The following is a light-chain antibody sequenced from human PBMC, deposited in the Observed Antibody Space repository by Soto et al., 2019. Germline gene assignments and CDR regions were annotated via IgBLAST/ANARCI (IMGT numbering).Light chain of an antibody. CDR3: QQTYSFRT. CDR1: QSISNY. Sequence: DIQMTQSPSSLSASVGDRVTITCRTSQSISNYLNWYQQKPGKAPKVLIYAASTLQSGVPSRFSGSGSGTDFTLTISSLQPDDFATYYCQQTYSFRTFGQGTKVDIK. CDR2: AAS. J-gene: IGKJ1*01. V-gene: IGKV1-39*01.